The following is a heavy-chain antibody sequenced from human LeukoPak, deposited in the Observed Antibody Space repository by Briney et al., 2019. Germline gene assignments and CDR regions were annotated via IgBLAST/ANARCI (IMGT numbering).Heavy chain of an antibody. CDR2: ISSSGSTI. Sequence: GGSLRLSCAASGFTFSSYEMNWFRQAPGKGLEWVSYISSSGSTIYYADSVKGRFTISRDNAKNSLYLQMNSLRAEDTAVYYCARVYYYYYMDVWGKGTTVTVSS. V-gene: IGHV3-48*03. CDR3: ARVYYYYYMDV. CDR1: GFTFSSYE. J-gene: IGHJ6*03.